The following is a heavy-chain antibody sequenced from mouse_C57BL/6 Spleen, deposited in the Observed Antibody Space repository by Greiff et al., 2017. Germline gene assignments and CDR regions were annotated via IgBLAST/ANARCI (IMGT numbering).Heavy chain of an antibody. CDR1: GYSITSGYY. CDR2: ISYDGSN. J-gene: IGHJ3*01. Sequence: EVQLVESGPGLVKPSQSLSLTCSVTGYSITSGYYWNWIRQFPGNKLEWMGYISYDGSNNYNPSLKNRISITRDTSKNQFFLKLNSVTTEDTATYYCARGLYYYGSSFAYWGQGTLVTVSA. CDR3: ARGLYYYGSSFAY. D-gene: IGHD1-1*01. V-gene: IGHV3-6*01.